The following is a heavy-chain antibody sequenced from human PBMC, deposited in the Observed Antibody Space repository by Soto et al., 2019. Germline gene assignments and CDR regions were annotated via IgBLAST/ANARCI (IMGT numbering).Heavy chain of an antibody. J-gene: IGHJ4*02. Sequence: VQLVESGGGLIQPGGSLRLSCAASGFTVSNNHMTWVRQAAGKGLELVSFVHGGGSTSYADSVKGRFTISRDNSKNTLFLQMDSLRAEDTAIYYCAGRLTTAAGLDYWGRGTLVTVSS. V-gene: IGHV3-53*01. CDR2: VHGGGST. CDR1: GFTVSNNH. D-gene: IGHD3-16*01. CDR3: AGRLTTAAGLDY.